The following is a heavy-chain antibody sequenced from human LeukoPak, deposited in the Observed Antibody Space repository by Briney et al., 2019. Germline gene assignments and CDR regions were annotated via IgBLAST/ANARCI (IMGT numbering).Heavy chain of an antibody. J-gene: IGHJ4*02. D-gene: IGHD6-13*01. CDR2: IYYSGST. V-gene: IGHV4-39*07. CDR3: ARDEVYSSSWVDY. Sequence: SETLSLTCTVSGGSISSYYWGWIRQPPGKGLEWIGSIYYSGSTYYDPSLKSRVTISVDTSKNQFSLKLSSVTAADTAVYYCARDEVYSSSWVDYWGQGTLVTVSS. CDR1: GGSISSYY.